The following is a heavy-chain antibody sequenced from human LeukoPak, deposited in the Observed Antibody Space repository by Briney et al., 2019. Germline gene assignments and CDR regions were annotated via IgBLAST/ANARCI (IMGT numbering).Heavy chain of an antibody. CDR1: GGSLSGSY. D-gene: IGHD3-22*01. V-gene: IGHV4-34*01. Sequence: SETLSLTCAVYGGSLSGSYWSWIRQPPGKGLEWIGEINHSGSANYNPSLKSRVTISVDTSKNQFSLKLSSVTAADTAVYYCARRIHYYDSSGYHPYFDYWGQGTLVTVSS. J-gene: IGHJ4*02. CDR3: ARRIHYYDSSGYHPYFDY. CDR2: INHSGSA.